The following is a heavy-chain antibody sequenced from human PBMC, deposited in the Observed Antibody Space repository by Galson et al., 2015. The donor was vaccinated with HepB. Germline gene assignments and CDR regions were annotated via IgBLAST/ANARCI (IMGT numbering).Heavy chain of an antibody. CDR3: ARGHYPSSATSGLVINENCFDT. V-gene: IGHV4-39*07. J-gene: IGHJ5*02. CDR2: IYYSGGT. Sequence: TLSLTCTVSGDSLSSTNYFWVWIRQPPGKGLEWIGSIYYSGGTYYNASLKSRVSISVDKSKKQFSLKLNSVTAADTAIYYCARGHYPSSATSGLVINENCFDTWGQGTLVTVSS. CDR1: GDSLSSTNYF. D-gene: IGHD3-3*01.